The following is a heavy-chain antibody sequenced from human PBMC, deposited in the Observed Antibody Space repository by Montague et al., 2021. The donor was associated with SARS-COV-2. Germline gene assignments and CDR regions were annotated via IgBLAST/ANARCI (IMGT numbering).Heavy chain of an antibody. V-gene: IGHV2-5*02. D-gene: IGHD6-13*01. CDR2: IYWDDDK. Sequence: PALVKPTQTLTLTCTFSRFSLSTSGVGVGWIRQPPGKALEWLALIYWDDDKRYSPSLKSRLTITKDTSKNQVVLTMTNMDPVDTATYYCAHRKVLAAAWDYWGQGTLVTVSS. CDR1: RFSLSTSGVG. CDR3: AHRKVLAAAWDY. J-gene: IGHJ4*02.